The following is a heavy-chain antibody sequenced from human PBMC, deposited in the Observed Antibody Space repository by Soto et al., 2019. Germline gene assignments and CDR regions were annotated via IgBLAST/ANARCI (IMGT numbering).Heavy chain of an antibody. Sequence: EVQVAESGGGLVQPGRSLRLSCAASGFTFHNFAMHWVRQAPGKGLEWVSGIAWDGGSRGYAGSVKGRFTISRDNARNSLYLQMKSLRAEDTAVYYCAKDRQYPRDYFHYWGQGTLVTVSS. CDR1: GFTFHNFA. CDR2: IAWDGGSR. D-gene: IGHD4-4*01. CDR3: AKDRQYPRDYFHY. V-gene: IGHV3-9*01. J-gene: IGHJ4*02.